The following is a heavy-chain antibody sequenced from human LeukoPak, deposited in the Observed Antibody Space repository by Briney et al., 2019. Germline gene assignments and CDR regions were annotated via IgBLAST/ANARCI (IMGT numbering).Heavy chain of an antibody. J-gene: IGHJ3*02. CDR3: ARERSESSDPDAFDI. CDR2: IYYSGST. CDR1: GGSISSGSYY. Sequence: PSETLSLTCTVSGGSISSGSYYWSWIRQPAGKGLEWIGSIYYSGSTYYNPSLKSRVTISVDTSKNQFSLKLSSVTAADTAVYYCARERSESSDPDAFDIWGQGTMVTVSS. V-gene: IGHV4-39*07. D-gene: IGHD6-19*01.